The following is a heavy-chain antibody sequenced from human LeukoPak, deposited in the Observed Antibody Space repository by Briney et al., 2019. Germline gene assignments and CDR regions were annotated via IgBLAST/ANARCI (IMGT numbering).Heavy chain of an antibody. J-gene: IGHJ6*03. CDR1: RGTFSSYT. V-gene: IGHV1-69*02. CDR3: ASRLRTYYYYHFMDV. D-gene: IGHD5/OR15-5a*01. CDR2: IIPILGID. Sequence: SVTVSYKASRGTFSSYTISWVRQPPGKGLEWMGRIIPILGIDNYAQKLQGRVTITADHSTRTAYIEPSSLRSEDTAVYYWASRLRTYYYYHFMDVWGEGTTVTVSS.